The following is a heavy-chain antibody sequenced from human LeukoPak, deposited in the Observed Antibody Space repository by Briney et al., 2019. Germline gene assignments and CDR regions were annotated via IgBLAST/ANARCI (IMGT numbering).Heavy chain of an antibody. Sequence: GGSLRLSCAASVFSFSMDWVTWVREAPGKGREWGANIKQEGGEKKYMDPVKGRFTISRDNAKTALYLQMNSLRAEDTAVYHCASQYSSSSGYWGQGTLATASS. CDR2: IKQEGGEK. CDR3: ASQYSSSSGY. V-gene: IGHV3-7*02. J-gene: IGHJ4*02. D-gene: IGHD6-13*01. CDR1: VFSFSMDW.